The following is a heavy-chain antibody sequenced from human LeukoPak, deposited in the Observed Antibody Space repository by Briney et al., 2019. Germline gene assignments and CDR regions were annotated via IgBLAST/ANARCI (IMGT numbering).Heavy chain of an antibody. CDR2: IIPILGIA. D-gene: IGHD1-26*01. CDR3: ASGRSGSYYYYGMDV. Sequence: ASVKVSCKASGYTFTSYDINWVRQAPGQGLEWMGRIIPILGIANYAQKFQGRVTITADKSTSTAYMELSSLRSEDTAVYYCASGRSGSYYYYGMDVWGQGTTVTVSS. V-gene: IGHV1-69*04. CDR1: GYTFTSYD. J-gene: IGHJ6*02.